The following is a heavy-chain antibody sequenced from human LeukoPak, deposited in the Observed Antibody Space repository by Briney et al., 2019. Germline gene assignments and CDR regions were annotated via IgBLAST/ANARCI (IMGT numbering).Heavy chain of an antibody. CDR3: ARDQNFDF. CDR1: GFTFSSYS. CDR2: ISDSSTYI. Sequence: GGSLRLSCAASGFTFSSYSMNWVRLAPGKGLEWFSSISDSSTYIYYADSVKGRFTISRDNAKNSVYLQMNSLRAEDTAVYHCARDQNFDFWGQGTLVTVSS. J-gene: IGHJ4*02. V-gene: IGHV3-21*01.